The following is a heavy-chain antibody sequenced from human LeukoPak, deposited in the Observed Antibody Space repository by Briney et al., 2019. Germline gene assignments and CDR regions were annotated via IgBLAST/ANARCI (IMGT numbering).Heavy chain of an antibody. CDR3: AKTVSSWYDNPPFDY. CDR2: ISGSGGHT. D-gene: IGHD6-13*01. Sequence: GGSLRLSCAASGFPFSSYAMNWVRQAPGKGLEWVSVISGSGGHTYYADSVKGRFTISRDNSKNTAYLQMNSLRAEDTAVYYCAKTVSSWYDNPPFDYWGQGTLVTVSS. CDR1: GFPFSSYA. V-gene: IGHV3-23*01. J-gene: IGHJ4*02.